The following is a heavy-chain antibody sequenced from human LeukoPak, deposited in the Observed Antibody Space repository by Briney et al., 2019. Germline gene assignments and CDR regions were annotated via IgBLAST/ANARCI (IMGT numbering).Heavy chain of an antibody. D-gene: IGHD4-23*01. V-gene: IGHV4-39*01. CDR2: IYYSGST. Sequence: SETLSLTCTVSGGSISSSSYYWGWIRQPPGKGLEWIGSIYYSGSTYYNPSLKSRVTISVDTSKNQFSLKLSSVTAADTAVYYRARRGGNSVRAHFDYWGQGTLVTVSS. CDR1: GGSISSSSYY. J-gene: IGHJ4*02. CDR3: ARRGGNSVRAHFDY.